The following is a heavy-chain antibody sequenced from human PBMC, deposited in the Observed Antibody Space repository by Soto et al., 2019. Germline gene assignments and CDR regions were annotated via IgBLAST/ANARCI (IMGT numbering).Heavy chain of an antibody. D-gene: IGHD3-3*01. V-gene: IGHV3-30-3*01. CDR2: ISYDGSNK. Sequence: QVQLVESGGGVVQPGRSLRLSCAASGFTFSSYAMHWIRQAPGKGLEWVAVISYDGSNKYYADSVKGRFTISRDNSKNTLFLQMNSLRTEDTAVYYCAREYYDLWSRFDPWGQGTLVTVSS. CDR3: AREYYDLWSRFDP. CDR1: GFTFSSYA. J-gene: IGHJ5*02.